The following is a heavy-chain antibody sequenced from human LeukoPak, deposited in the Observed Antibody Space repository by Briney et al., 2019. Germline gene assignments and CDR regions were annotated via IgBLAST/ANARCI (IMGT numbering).Heavy chain of an antibody. V-gene: IGHV4-39*01. CDR1: GGSIRSSYYY. J-gene: IGHJ6*02. D-gene: IGHD6-6*01. CDR2: IYDSGST. Sequence: SETLSLTCTVSGGSIRSSYYYWGWIRQPPGKGLEWIGSIYDSGSTYYNPSLKSRVTISVDTSKNQFSLKLSSVTAADTAVYYCRTHSGSPDHYYSYNMDVWRHGTTVTVSS. CDR3: RTHSGSPDHYYSYNMDV.